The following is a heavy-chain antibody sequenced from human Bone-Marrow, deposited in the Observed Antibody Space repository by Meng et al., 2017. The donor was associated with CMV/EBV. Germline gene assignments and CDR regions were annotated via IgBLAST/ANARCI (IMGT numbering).Heavy chain of an antibody. CDR1: GFTFSNFW. CDR2: IKHDGTKE. J-gene: IGHJ6*02. CDR3: AREQGRVLRFFELARTTGGMDV. V-gene: IGHV3-7*01. Sequence: GESLKISCEAFGFTFSNFWMSWVRQAPGKGLEWVANIKHDGTKEHYVASVKGRFTISRDNAKNSLSLQMNSLRAEDTAVYYCAREQGRVLRFFELARTTGGMDVWGQGTTVTVSS. D-gene: IGHD3-3*01.